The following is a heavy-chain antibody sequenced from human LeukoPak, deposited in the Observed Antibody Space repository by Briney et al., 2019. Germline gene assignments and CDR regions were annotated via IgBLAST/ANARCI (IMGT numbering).Heavy chain of an antibody. CDR1: GFTFSDYY. J-gene: IGHJ4*02. CDR3: ARDYYDSSGYYYLDY. D-gene: IGHD3-22*01. CDR2: ISSSGSTI. V-gene: IGHV3-11*01. Sequence: PGGSLRLSCAASGFTFSDYYMSWIRQAPGKGLEWVSYISSSGSTIYYADSVKGRFTISRDNAKNSLYLQMNSLRAEDTAVYYCARDYYDSSGYYYLDYWGQGTLVTVSS.